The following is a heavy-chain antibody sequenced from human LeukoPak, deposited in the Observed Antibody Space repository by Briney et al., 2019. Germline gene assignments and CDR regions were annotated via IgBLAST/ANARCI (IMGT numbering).Heavy chain of an antibody. D-gene: IGHD3-3*01. CDR3: ARAQSGPIDY. Sequence: SETLSLTCTVSGGSISSSSYYWGWIRQPPGKGLEWIGSIYYSGSTYYNPSLKSRVTISGDTSKNQFSLKLSSVTAADTAVYYCARAQSGPIDYWGQGTLVTVSS. V-gene: IGHV4-39*07. J-gene: IGHJ4*02. CDR1: GGSISSSSYY. CDR2: IYYSGST.